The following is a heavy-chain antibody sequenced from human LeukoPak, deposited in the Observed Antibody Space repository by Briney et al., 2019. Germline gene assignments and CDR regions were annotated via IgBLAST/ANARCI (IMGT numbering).Heavy chain of an antibody. Sequence: ASVKVSCKASGYTFSNYGFTWVRQAPGQCLEWLGWISFYDGDTSYSQNFQDRVTMTTDTSTSTTYMELRSLRSDDTAVHYCASRSYGSPKPFDFWGQGTLVTVSS. CDR1: GYTFSNYG. CDR3: ASRSYGSPKPFDF. D-gene: IGHD5-18*01. V-gene: IGHV1-18*01. CDR2: ISFYDGDT. J-gene: IGHJ4*02.